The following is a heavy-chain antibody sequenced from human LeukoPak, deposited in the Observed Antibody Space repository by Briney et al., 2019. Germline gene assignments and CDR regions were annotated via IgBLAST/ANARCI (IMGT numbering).Heavy chain of an antibody. CDR2: IYYSGST. V-gene: IGHV4-39*07. CDR3: ASGYYDSSGYYGRDY. D-gene: IGHD3-22*01. CDR1: GDSISSSSYY. Sequence: SETLSLTCTVSGDSISSSSYYWGWIRQPPGKGLEWIGSIYYSGSTYYNPSLKSRVTISVDTSKNQFSLRLSSVTAADTAVYYCASGYYDSSGYYGRDYWGQGTLVTVSS. J-gene: IGHJ4*02.